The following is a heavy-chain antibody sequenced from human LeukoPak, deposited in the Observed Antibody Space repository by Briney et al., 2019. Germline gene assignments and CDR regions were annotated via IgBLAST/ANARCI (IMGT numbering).Heavy chain of an antibody. CDR3: ARTVNNWNNRRIWFDP. CDR2: IYYSGST. V-gene: IGHV4-39*07. D-gene: IGHD1/OR15-1a*01. J-gene: IGHJ5*02. CDR1: GGSISSSSYY. Sequence: PSETLSLTCTVSGGSISSSSYYWGWIRQPPGKGLEWIGSIYYSGSTYYNPSLKSRVTISVDTSKNQFSLKLSSVTAADTAVYYCARTVNNWNNRRIWFDPWGQGTLVTVSS.